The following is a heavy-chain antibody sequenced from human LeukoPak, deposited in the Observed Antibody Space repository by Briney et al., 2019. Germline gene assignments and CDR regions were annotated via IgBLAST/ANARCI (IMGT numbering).Heavy chain of an antibody. CDR3: ARLGTNFPFGY. CDR2: IYPGDSDT. V-gene: IGHV5-51*01. J-gene: IGHJ4*02. Sequence: GESLKISCKGYGYSFANYWIGWVRQMLGKGLEWMGIIYPGDSDTKYSPSFQGQVTISADKSISTAYLQWSSLKASDTAMYFCARLGTNFPFGYWGQGALVTVSS. D-gene: IGHD4/OR15-4a*01. CDR1: GYSFANYW.